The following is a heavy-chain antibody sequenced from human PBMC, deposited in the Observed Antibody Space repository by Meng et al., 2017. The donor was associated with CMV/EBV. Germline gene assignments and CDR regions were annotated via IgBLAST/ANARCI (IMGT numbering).Heavy chain of an antibody. D-gene: IGHD3-3*01. CDR2: IYPGDSDT. CDR1: GYTFTSYW. V-gene: IGHV5-51*01. Sequence: KVSCKASGYTFTSYWIGWVRQMPGKGLEWMGIIYPGDSDTRYSPSFQGQVTISADKSISTAYLQWSSLKASDTAMYYCARAGRSYYDFWSGYSNLFDPWGQGTLVTVSS. CDR3: ARAGRSYYDFWSGYSNLFDP. J-gene: IGHJ5*02.